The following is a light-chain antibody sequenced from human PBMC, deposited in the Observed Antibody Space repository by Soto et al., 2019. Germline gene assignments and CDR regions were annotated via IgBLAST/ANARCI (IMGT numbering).Light chain of an antibody. CDR3: QQYNNWPLT. J-gene: IGKJ4*01. V-gene: IGKV3-15*01. CDR2: GAS. CDR1: QSVNSN. Sequence: EIVMTQSPATLPVSPGEGATLSCRASQSVNSNLAWYQQKPGQAPRLLIYGASTRATGIPARFSGSGSGTEFTLTISSLQSGDFAVYYCQQYNNWPLTFGGGTKVEIK.